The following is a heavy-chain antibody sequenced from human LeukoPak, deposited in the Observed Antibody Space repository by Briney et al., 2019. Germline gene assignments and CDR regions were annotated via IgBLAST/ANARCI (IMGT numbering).Heavy chain of an antibody. Sequence: PGGSLRLSCAPSGVTFSSDSMNWGRHGPGEGLGWGSSISSSSSYIYYADSVKGRFTISRDNAKNSLYLQMNSLRAEDTAVYYCARDLGSIASDYWGQGTLVTVSS. CDR1: GVTFSSDS. D-gene: IGHD6-6*01. V-gene: IGHV3-21*01. J-gene: IGHJ4*02. CDR2: ISSSSSYI. CDR3: ARDLGSIASDY.